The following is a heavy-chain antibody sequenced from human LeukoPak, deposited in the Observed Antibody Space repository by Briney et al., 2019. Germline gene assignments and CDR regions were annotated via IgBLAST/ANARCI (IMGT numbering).Heavy chain of an antibody. CDR3: ARDAIVLDY. CDR1: GGSIINYY. J-gene: IGHJ4*02. CDR2: IYYNGST. V-gene: IGHV4-59*01. Sequence: SETLSLTCTVSGGSIINYYWSWIRQPPGKGLEWIGYIYYNGSTNYNPSLKSRVTISVDTSKNQFSLKVSSVTAAGTAVYYCARDAIVLDYWGQGTLVTVSS. D-gene: IGHD3-9*01.